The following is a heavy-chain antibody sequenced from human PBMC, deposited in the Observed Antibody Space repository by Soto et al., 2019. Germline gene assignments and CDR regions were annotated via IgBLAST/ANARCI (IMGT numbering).Heavy chain of an antibody. J-gene: IGHJ6*03. CDR3: AIVAELGTVTKGYYYYLVV. D-gene: IGHD1-26*01. V-gene: IGHV1-69*04. CDR2: IMPMSGVA. Sequence: QVPLVQSGSEVKKPGSSVKVSCRASGVTFSTHTMSWVRQAPGQGLELMGRIMPMSGVANYAPKFQGIVTITADKSTSTDYMAPSMVRSADTAVEYCAIVAELGTVTKGYYYYLVVWGTANTVTVSS. CDR1: GVTFSTHT.